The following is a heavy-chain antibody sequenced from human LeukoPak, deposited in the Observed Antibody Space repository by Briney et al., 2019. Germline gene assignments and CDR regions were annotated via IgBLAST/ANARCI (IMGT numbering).Heavy chain of an antibody. CDR2: TYYRSKWYN. D-gene: IGHD5/OR15-5a*01. CDR1: GDSVSSNSAA. V-gene: IGHV6-1*01. CDR3: ARFLDSTSVSTDAFDI. J-gene: IGHJ3*02. Sequence: SQTLSLTCAISGDSVSSNSAAWTWIRQSPSRGLEWLARTYYRSKWYNDYAVSVKSRITINPDTSKNQFSLQLSSVTPEDTAVYFCARFLDSTSVSTDAFDIWGQGTMVTVSS.